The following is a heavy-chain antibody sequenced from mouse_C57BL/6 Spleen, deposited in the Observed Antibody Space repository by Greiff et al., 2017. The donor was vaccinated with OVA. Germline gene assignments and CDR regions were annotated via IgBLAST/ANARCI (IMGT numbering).Heavy chain of an antibody. CDR3: ARHHYDYEGFDY. CDR2: ISGGGGNT. CDR1: GFTFSSYT. V-gene: IGHV5-9*01. Sequence: EVQLVESGGGLVKPGGSLKLSCAASGFTFSSYTMSWVRQTPEKRLEWVATISGGGGNTYYPDSVKGRFTISRDNAKNTLYLQRSSLRSEDTALYYCARHHYDYEGFDYWGQGTTLTVSS. J-gene: IGHJ2*01. D-gene: IGHD2-4*01.